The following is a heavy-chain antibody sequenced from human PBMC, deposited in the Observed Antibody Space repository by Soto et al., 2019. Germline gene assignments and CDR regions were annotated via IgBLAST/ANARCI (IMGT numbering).Heavy chain of an antibody. V-gene: IGHV3-21*01. CDR3: AREDGIVGATSAFDY. J-gene: IGHJ4*02. D-gene: IGHD1-26*01. CDR2: INGRGNYI. Sequence: GGSLRLSCVASGFTFSTYNMNWVRQAPGKGLEWVSSINGRGNYIYYTDAVKGRFTISRDNAKTSLYLQMNSLRAEDTAVYYCAREDGIVGATSAFDYWGQGTLVTVSS. CDR1: GFTFSTYN.